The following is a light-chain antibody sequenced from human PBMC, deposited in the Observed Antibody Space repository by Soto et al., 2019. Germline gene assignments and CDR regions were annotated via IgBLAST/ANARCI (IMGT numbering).Light chain of an antibody. CDR2: GAS. J-gene: IGKJ3*01. CDR1: QDINSY. CDR3: QQLNSYSIFT. Sequence: DIQLTQSPSFLSASVGDRVTITCRASQDINSYLAWYQQKPGKAPKLLIFGASTLQSGVPSRFSGSGSGTEFTLTISSLQPEHFATYYCQQLNSYSIFTFGPGTKVDI. V-gene: IGKV1-9*01.